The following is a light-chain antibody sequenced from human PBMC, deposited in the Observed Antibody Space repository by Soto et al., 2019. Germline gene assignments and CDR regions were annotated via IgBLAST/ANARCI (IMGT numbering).Light chain of an antibody. CDR3: QQHHSYPIT. J-gene: IGKJ5*01. CDR1: QEIRND. CDR2: ATS. V-gene: IGKV1-17*01. Sequence: DIQMTQSPSSLSASVGDRVTFTCRTSQEIRNDLAWYQQKPGKAPKRLIYATSSLQSGVTSRFRGSGSGTEFTLTLSSLQPEDFATYYCQQHHSYPITFGQGTRLEIK.